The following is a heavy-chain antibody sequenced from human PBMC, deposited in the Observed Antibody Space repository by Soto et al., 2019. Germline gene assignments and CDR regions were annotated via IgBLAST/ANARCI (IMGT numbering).Heavy chain of an antibody. CDR1: VGTFSSYT. J-gene: IGHJ6*02. CDR3: AGSLHIVVVTATPHYYYDMDV. D-gene: IGHD2-21*02. Sequence: SVKVSCKASVGTFSSYTISWVRQAPGQGLEWMGRIIPILGIANYAQKFQGRVTITADESTSTAYMELSSLRSEYTAVYYCAGSLHIVVVTATPHYYYDMDVWGQATPVTVSS. CDR2: IIPILGIA. V-gene: IGHV1-69*02.